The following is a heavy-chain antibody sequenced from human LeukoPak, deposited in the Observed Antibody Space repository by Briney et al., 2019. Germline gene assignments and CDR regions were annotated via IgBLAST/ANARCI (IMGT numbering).Heavy chain of an antibody. CDR2: ISAYNGNT. Sequence: ASVKVSCKASGYTFTSYGISWVRQAPGQGLEWMGWISAYNGNTNYAQKFQGRVTMTRNTSISTAYMELSSLRSEDTAVYYCARPPSIGGSYYYYGMDVWGQGTTVTVSS. CDR3: ARPPSIGGSYYYYGMDV. CDR1: GYTFTSYG. V-gene: IGHV1-18*01. J-gene: IGHJ6*02. D-gene: IGHD3-10*01.